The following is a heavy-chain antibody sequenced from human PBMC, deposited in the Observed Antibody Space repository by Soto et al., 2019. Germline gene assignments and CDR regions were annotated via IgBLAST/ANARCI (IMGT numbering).Heavy chain of an antibody. J-gene: IGHJ4*02. CDR1: GFTFTSSA. D-gene: IGHD3-9*01. V-gene: IGHV1-58*01. CDR2: IVVGSGNT. CDR3: AASGGTGYYDFDY. Sequence: SVKVYCKASGFTFTSSALQLVRQARGQRLEWIGWIVVGSGNTNYAQKFQERVTITRDMSTSTAYMELSSLRSEDTAVYYCAASGGTGYYDFDYWGQGTLVTVSS.